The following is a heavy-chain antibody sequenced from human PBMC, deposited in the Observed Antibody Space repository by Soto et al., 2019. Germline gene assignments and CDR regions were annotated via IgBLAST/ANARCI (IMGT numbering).Heavy chain of an antibody. CDR3: ARDFSGYCGGDCYSD. Sequence: ASVKVSCKASGGTFSSYAISWVRQAPGQGLEWMGGIIPIFGTANYAQKFQGRVTITADESTGTAYMELSSLRSEDTAVYYCARDFSGYCGGDCYSDWGQGTLVTVSS. D-gene: IGHD2-21*02. CDR1: GGTFSSYA. J-gene: IGHJ4*02. CDR2: IIPIFGTA. V-gene: IGHV1-69*13.